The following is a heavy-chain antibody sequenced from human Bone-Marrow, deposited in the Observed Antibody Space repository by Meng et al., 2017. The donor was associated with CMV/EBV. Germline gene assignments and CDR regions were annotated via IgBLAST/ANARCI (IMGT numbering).Heavy chain of an antibody. V-gene: IGHV2-70*20. Sequence: SGPTLVKPTQTLTLTCTFSGFSLTTSGMCVSWVRQPPGKALEWLALIDWDDDKYYSTSLKTRLTISKDTSKNQVVLTMTNMDPVDTATYYCARIPRYDSSGHYYYYGMDVWGQGTTVTFSS. CDR3: ARIPRYDSSGHYYYYGMDV. CDR1: GFSLTTSGMC. D-gene: IGHD3-22*01. J-gene: IGHJ6*02. CDR2: IDWDDDK.